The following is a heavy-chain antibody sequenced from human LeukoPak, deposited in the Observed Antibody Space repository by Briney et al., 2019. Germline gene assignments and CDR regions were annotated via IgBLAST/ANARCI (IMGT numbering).Heavy chain of an antibody. V-gene: IGHV3-23*01. Sequence: GGSLRPSCAASGFTFSSYAMSWIRQAPGKGLEWVSASSGSGGSTYYADSVKGRFTISRDNSKNTLYLQMNSLRAEDTAVYYCASDGSSGHYDAFDIWGQGTMVTVSS. D-gene: IGHD3-22*01. J-gene: IGHJ3*02. CDR1: GFTFSSYA. CDR2: SSGSGGST. CDR3: ASDGSSGHYDAFDI.